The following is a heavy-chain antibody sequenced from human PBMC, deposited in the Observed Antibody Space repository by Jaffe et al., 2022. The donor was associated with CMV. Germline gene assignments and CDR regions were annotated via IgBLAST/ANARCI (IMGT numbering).Heavy chain of an antibody. V-gene: IGHV4-39*02. Sequence: QVQLQESGPGLVKPSETLSLTCSVSGGSVGTTSSFWGWIRQSPGKGLEWIGTIYYNGKTYYNPSLKSRVTISLDRSRNHFSLDLKSVTAADTAVYYCARAADFGCSETGCYYGWFDPWGQGTLVTVSS. CDR3: ARAADFGCSETGCYYGWFDP. J-gene: IGHJ5*01. CDR2: IYYNGKT. D-gene: IGHD2-2*01. CDR1: GGSVGTTSSF.